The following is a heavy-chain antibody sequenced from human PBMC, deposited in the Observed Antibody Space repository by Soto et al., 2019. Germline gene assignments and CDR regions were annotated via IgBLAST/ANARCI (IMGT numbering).Heavy chain of an antibody. Sequence: QLQLQESGPGLVKPSETLSLTCTVSGGSISSSSYYWGWIRQPPGKGLEWIGSIYYSGSSYYIPSLKSRVTSTVDTSKNQFSLRPSSVTAADTAVYYCARQARNWNYFDYWGQGTLVTVSS. CDR2: IYYSGSS. V-gene: IGHV4-39*01. CDR3: ARQARNWNYFDY. CDR1: GGSISSSSYY. D-gene: IGHD1-1*01. J-gene: IGHJ4*02.